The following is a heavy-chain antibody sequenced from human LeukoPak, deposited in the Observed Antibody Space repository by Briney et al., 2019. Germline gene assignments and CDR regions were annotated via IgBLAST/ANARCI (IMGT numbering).Heavy chain of an antibody. CDR3: ARDLLLSEIKKSGVDY. D-gene: IGHD2-15*01. Sequence: VGSLRLACAASGFTFSSYSMNWVRQAPGKGLEWISSTTSSSIYIYYADSVKGRFTISRDNAKNSLYLQMNSLRAEDTAVYYCARDLLLSEIKKSGVDYWGQGTLVTVSS. CDR1: GFTFSSYS. V-gene: IGHV3-21*01. J-gene: IGHJ4*02. CDR2: TTSSSIYI.